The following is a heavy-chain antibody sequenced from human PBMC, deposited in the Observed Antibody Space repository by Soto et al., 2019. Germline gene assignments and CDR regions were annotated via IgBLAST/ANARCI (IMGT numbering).Heavy chain of an antibody. CDR1: GDSVSSNSAG. Sequence: SQTLSLTCAISGDSVSSNSAGWNWIRQSPSRGLEWLGRTYYRSKWYNDYAVSVKSRITINPDTSKNQFSLQLNSVTPEDTAVYYCARVSGTYXDILTGYYNHYYYGMDVWGQGTTVTVSS. V-gene: IGHV6-1*01. D-gene: IGHD3-9*01. CDR2: TYYRSKWYN. CDR3: ARVSGTYXDILTGYYNHYYYGMDV. J-gene: IGHJ6*02.